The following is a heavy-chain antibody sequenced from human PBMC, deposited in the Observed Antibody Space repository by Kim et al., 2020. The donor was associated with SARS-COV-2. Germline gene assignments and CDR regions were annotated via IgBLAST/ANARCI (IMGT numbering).Heavy chain of an antibody. V-gene: IGHV3-21*01. CDR3: ARDGAYVSSVQY. D-gene: IGHD3-22*01. CDR2: ISSSSSYI. CDR1: GFTFSSYS. Sequence: GGSLRLSCAASGFTFSSYSMNWVRQAPGKGLEWVASISSSSSYIYYTDTVKGRFTISRDNAKNSLYLQMNSLRAEDTAVYYCARDGAYVSSVQYWGQGTRVTVSS. J-gene: IGHJ4*02.